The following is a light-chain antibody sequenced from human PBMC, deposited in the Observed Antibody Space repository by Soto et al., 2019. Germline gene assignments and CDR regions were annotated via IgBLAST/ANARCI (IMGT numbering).Light chain of an antibody. J-gene: IGLJ2*01. CDR2: DVT. Sequence: QSALTQPPSASGSPGQSVTISCTGTSSDVGAYNYVSWYQQHPGKAPKLMIYDVTKRPSGVPDRFSGSKSGNTASLIVSGLQADDEGHYYCSSYGGSNNYVLFGGGTKLTVL. CDR1: SSDVGAYNY. CDR3: SSYGGSNNYVL. V-gene: IGLV2-8*01.